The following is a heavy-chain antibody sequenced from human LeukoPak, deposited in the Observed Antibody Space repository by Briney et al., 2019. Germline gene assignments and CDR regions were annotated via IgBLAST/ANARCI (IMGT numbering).Heavy chain of an antibody. J-gene: IGHJ4*02. CDR2: IWYDGSNK. CDR3: ASSPVEWELLWGALGY. Sequence: GGSLRLSCAASGFTFSSYGMHWVRQAPGKGLEWVAVIWYDGSNKYYADSVKGRFTISRDNSKNTLYLQMNSLRAEDTAVYYCASSPVEWELLWGALGYWGQGTLVTVSS. V-gene: IGHV3-33*01. CDR1: GFTFSSYG. D-gene: IGHD1-26*01.